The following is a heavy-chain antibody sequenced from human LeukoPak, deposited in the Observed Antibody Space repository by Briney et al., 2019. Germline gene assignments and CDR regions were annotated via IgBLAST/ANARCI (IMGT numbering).Heavy chain of an antibody. D-gene: IGHD1-1*01. CDR3: ARAPGYGAAYYFDY. J-gene: IGHJ4*02. Sequence: GGSLRLSCAASGFIFSNYGMHWVRQTPGKGLEWVAFIRYDGSNKYYADSVKGRFTISRDNSKNTLYLQMNSLRAEDTAVYYCARAPGYGAAYYFDYWGQGTLSPSPQ. CDR2: IRYDGSNK. CDR1: GFIFSNYG. V-gene: IGHV3-30*02.